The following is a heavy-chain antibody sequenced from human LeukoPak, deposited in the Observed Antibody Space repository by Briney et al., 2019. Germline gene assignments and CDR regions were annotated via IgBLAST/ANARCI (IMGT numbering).Heavy chain of an antibody. Sequence: PGGSLRLSCTASGFTFGDYAMSWVRQAPGKGLEWVGFIRSKAYGGTTEYAASVKGRFTISRDNAKNTLYLQMNSLRAEDTAVYYCARDHVEVASSSSAGWLWGQGTLVTVSS. D-gene: IGHD6-6*01. V-gene: IGHV3-49*04. J-gene: IGHJ4*02. CDR3: ARDHVEVASSSSAGWL. CDR2: IRSKAYGGTT. CDR1: GFTFGDYA.